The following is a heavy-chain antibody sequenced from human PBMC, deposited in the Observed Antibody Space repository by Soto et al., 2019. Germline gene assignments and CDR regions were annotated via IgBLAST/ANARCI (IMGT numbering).Heavy chain of an antibody. D-gene: IGHD2-15*01. J-gene: IGHJ4*02. V-gene: IGHV3-74*01. CDR2: INSDGSST. Sequence: EVQLVECGGGLVQPGESLRLSCAASGFTFSSYWMHWVRQAPGKGLVWVSRINSDGSSTSYAGSVKGRFTISRDNAKNTLYLQMNTLRAEDTAVYYSVRTSLVVAAATREDYWGQSTLVTVSS. CDR3: VRTSLVVAAATREDY. CDR1: GFTFSSYW.